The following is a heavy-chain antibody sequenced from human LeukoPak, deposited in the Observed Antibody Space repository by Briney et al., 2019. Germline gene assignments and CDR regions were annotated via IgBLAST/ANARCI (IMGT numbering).Heavy chain of an antibody. J-gene: IGHJ4*02. V-gene: IGHV4-39*01. CDR1: GGSISSSSYY. CDR3: ARPRISYSSGWYRGDKDLPDDY. CDR2: IYYSRST. D-gene: IGHD6-19*01. Sequence: SETLSLTCTVSGGSISSSSYYWGWIRQPPGKGLEWIGSIYYSRSTYYNPSLKSRVTISVDTSKNQFSLKLSSVTAADTAVYYCARPRISYSSGWYRGDKDLPDDYWGQGTLVTVSS.